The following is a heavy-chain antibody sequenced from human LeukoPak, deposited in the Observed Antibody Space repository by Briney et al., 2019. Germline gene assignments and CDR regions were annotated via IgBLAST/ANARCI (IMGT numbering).Heavy chain of an antibody. CDR1: GYTFTSYA. J-gene: IGHJ6*02. V-gene: IGHV1-3*01. Sequence: GASVKVSCKASGYTFTSYAMHWVRQAPGQRLEWMGWINAGNGNTKYSQKFQGRVTITRDTSASTAYMELSSLGSEDTAVYYCARDSDDSSGYYSPEYCYGMDVWGQGTTVTVSS. CDR3: ARDSDDSSGYYSPEYCYGMDV. CDR2: INAGNGNT. D-gene: IGHD3-22*01.